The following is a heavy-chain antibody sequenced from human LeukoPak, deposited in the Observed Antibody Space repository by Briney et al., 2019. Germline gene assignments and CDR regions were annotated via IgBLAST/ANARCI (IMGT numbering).Heavy chain of an antibody. CDR1: GFTFDDYA. D-gene: IGHD4-11*01. Sequence: GGSLRLSCSASGFTFDDYAMTWVRQPPVKGLEWVFTVNWNGGSTSYADSVKGRFTISRDNAKNSLYLQMSSLRADYTAFYYCARGGTVTTFDYWGQGTLVTVSS. CDR3: ARGGTVTTFDY. CDR2: VNWNGGST. V-gene: IGHV3-20*04. J-gene: IGHJ4*02.